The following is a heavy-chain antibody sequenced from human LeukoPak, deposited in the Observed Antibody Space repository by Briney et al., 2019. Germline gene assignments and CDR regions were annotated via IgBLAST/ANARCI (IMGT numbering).Heavy chain of an antibody. CDR3: ARAGSSGYYFDY. D-gene: IGHD3-22*01. J-gene: IGHJ4*02. CDR1: GYTFTSYY. CDR2: INPSGGST. Sequence: ASVKVSCKASGYTFTSYYMHWVRQAPGQGLEWMGIINPSGGSTSYAQKFQGRATMTRDTSTSTVYMELSSLRSEDTAVYYCARAGSSGYYFDYWGQGTRVTVSS. V-gene: IGHV1-46*01.